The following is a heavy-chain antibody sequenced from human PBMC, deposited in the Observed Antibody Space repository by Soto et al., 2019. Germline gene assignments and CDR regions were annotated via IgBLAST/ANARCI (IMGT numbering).Heavy chain of an antibody. J-gene: IGHJ6*02. CDR1: GYAFTNYW. CDR2: IYPGDSDT. CDR3: AASIFYYGMDV. V-gene: IGHV5-51*01. Sequence: PGESLKISCKGSGYAFTNYWIGWVRQMPGKGLEWMGIIYPGDSDTKYNPSFQGQVTISADKSITTTYLQWSSLKASDTAIYYCAASIFYYGMDVWGQGTTVTVSS.